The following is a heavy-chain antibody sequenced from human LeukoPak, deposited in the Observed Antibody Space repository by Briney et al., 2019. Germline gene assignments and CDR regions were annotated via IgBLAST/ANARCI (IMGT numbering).Heavy chain of an antibody. V-gene: IGHV1-18*01. Sequence: ASVKVSCKASGYTFTSYGISWVRQAPGQGLEWMGWISAYNGNTNYAQKLQGRVTMTTDTSTSTAYMELRSLRSDDTAVYYCARGANYYDTSGHDAFDIWGQGTMVTVSS. CDR1: GYTFTSYG. J-gene: IGHJ3*02. CDR2: ISAYNGNT. D-gene: IGHD3-22*01. CDR3: ARGANYYDTSGHDAFDI.